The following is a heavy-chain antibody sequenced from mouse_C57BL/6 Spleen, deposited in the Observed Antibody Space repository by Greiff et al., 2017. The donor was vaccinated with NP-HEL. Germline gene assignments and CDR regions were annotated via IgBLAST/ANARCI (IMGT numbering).Heavy chain of an antibody. V-gene: IGHV1-15*01. J-gene: IGHJ1*03. D-gene: IGHD1-1*01. CDR3: TRERDYYGSSYVYFDV. Sequence: VQLQESGAELVRPGASVTLSCKASGYTFTDYEMHWVKQTPVHGLEWIGAIDPETGGTAYNQKFKGKAILTADKSSSTAYMELRSLTSEDSAVYYCTRERDYYGSSYVYFDVWGTGTTVTVSS. CDR2: IDPETGGT. CDR1: GYTFTDYE.